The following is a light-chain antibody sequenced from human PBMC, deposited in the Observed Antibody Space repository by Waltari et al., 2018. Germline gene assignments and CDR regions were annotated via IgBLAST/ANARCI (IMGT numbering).Light chain of an antibody. CDR1: QSISTW. Sequence: DIQMTQSPSTLSASVGDRVTITCRASQSISTWLAWYPQTPGKAPKVLIYKASNLQSGVPSRFAGSGSGTEFTLTISSLQPDDFATYYCQQYNSYSATFGQGTKVEIK. CDR2: KAS. J-gene: IGKJ1*01. CDR3: QQYNSYSAT. V-gene: IGKV1-5*03.